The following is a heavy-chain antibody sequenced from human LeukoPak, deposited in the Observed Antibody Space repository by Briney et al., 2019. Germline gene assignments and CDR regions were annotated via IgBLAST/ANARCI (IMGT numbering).Heavy chain of an antibody. J-gene: IGHJ3*02. CDR2: IRSKANSYAT. CDR3: TRRKVTDHDAFDI. Sequence: PGGSLRLSCAASGFSFSGSAMHWVRQASGKGLEWVGRIRSKANSYATAYAASVKGRFTISRDDSKNTAYLQMNSLKTEDTAVYYCTRRKVTDHDAFDIWGQGTMVTVSS. D-gene: IGHD2-21*02. V-gene: IGHV3-73*01. CDR1: GFSFSGSA.